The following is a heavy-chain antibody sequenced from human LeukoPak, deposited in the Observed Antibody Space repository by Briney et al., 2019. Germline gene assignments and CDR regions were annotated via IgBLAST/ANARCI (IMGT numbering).Heavy chain of an antibody. CDR2: IYYSGST. Sequence: SQTLSLTCTVSGGSISSGDYYWSWIRQPPGKGLEWIGYIYYSGSTYYNPSLKSRVTISVDTSKNQFSLKLSSVTAADTAVYYCARGRSATYYDFWSGYYFDYWGQGTLVTVSS. CDR1: GGSISSGDYY. V-gene: IGHV4-30-4*01. J-gene: IGHJ4*02. D-gene: IGHD3-3*01. CDR3: ARGRSATYYDFWSGYYFDY.